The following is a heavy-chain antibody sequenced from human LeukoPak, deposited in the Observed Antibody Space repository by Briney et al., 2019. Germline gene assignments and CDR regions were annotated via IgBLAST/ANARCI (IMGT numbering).Heavy chain of an antibody. CDR1: GFTFSSYA. V-gene: IGHV3-64*01. D-gene: IGHD4-17*01. J-gene: IGHJ5*02. CDR2: ISGNGRNT. CDR3: TRINRDDHGDYASDP. Sequence: GGSLRLSCAVSGFTFSSYAMHWVRQAPGKGLEYVSAISGNGRNTFYANSVKGRFTISRDNSKNTLYLQMGSLRDEDMAVYYCTRINRDDHGDYASDPWGQGTLVTVSS.